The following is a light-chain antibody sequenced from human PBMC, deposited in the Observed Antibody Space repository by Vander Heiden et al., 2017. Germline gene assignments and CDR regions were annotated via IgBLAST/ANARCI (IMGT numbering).Light chain of an antibody. V-gene: IGKV2-28*01. CDR2: LSS. CDR1: QSLLHSDGENY. Sequence: DIVMTQSPLFLPVTPGEAASISCRSSQSLLHSDGENYLDWYVQRPGQSPQLLIYLSSNRAAGVPDRFSGSGSGTDFTLKISRVEADDVGVYYCMQTLQTPPITFGQGTRLEIK. CDR3: MQTLQTPPIT. J-gene: IGKJ5*01.